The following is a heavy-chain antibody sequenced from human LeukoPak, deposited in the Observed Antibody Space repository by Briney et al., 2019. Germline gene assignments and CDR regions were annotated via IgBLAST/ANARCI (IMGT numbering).Heavy chain of an antibody. CDR3: ANELTSSAQDY. D-gene: IGHD6-25*01. CDR1: GLTFDDYA. Sequence: GGSLRLSCAASGLTFDDYAMHCVRQAPGKGLEWVSLISGDGGSTYYADSVKGRFTISRDNSKNSLYLQMNSLRTEDTALYYCANELTSSAQDYWGQGTLVTVSS. CDR2: ISGDGGST. V-gene: IGHV3-43*02. J-gene: IGHJ4*02.